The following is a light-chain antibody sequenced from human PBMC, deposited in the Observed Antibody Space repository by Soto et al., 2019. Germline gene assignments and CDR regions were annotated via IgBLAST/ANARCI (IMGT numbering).Light chain of an antibody. V-gene: IGKV3-20*01. CDR2: GAS. CDR3: QQYGNSRT. CDR1: QSVSSSY. Sequence: EIVLTQSPGTLSLSPGERATLSCRASQSVSSSYLAWYQQKPGQAPRLLIYGASSRATGIPDRFSGSGSGTDCTLTISRLEPEDFGVYYCQQYGNSRTFGQGTKVEVK. J-gene: IGKJ1*01.